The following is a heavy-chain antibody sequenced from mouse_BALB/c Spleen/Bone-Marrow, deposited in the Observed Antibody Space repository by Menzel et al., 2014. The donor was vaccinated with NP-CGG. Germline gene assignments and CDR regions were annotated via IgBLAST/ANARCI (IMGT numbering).Heavy chain of an antibody. Sequence: LVESGAELVRPGTSVKVSCKASGYAFTNYLIEWVKQRPGQGLEWIGVINPGSGGTNYNEKFKGKAALTADKSSSTAYMQLSSLTSDDSAVYFCARGGDYGFMDYWGQGTSVTVSS. CDR2: INPGSGGT. J-gene: IGHJ4*01. CDR3: ARGGDYGFMDY. D-gene: IGHD1-2*01. V-gene: IGHV1-54*03. CDR1: GYAFTNYL.